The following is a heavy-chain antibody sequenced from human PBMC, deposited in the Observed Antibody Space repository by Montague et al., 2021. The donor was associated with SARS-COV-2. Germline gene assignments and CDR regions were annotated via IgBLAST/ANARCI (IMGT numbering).Heavy chain of an antibody. Sequence: SETLSLTCTVSGGSTSSSSYYWGWIRQPPGKGLEWVGSIYYSGSTYYNPSLKSRVTISVDTSKNQFSLKLSSVTAADTAVYYCARHKTSITMIVVVISSWFDPWGQGTLVTVSS. CDR2: IYYSGST. V-gene: IGHV4-39*01. J-gene: IGHJ5*02. CDR1: GGSTSSSSYY. CDR3: ARHKTSITMIVVVISSWFDP. D-gene: IGHD3-22*01.